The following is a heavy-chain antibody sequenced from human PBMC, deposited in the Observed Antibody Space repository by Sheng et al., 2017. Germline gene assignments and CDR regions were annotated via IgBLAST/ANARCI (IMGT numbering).Heavy chain of an antibody. D-gene: IGHD3-3*01. Sequence: QLQLQESGPGLVKPSETLSLTCTVSRGSISSSSYYWGWIRQPPGKGLEWIGSIYYSGSTYYNPSLKSRVTISVDTSKNQFSLKLSSVTAADTAVYYCARRNDFWSGYCFDYWGQGTLVTVSS. CDR3: ARRNDFWSGYCFDY. CDR1: RGSISSSSYY. CDR2: IYYSGST. J-gene: IGHJ4*02. V-gene: IGHV4-39*01.